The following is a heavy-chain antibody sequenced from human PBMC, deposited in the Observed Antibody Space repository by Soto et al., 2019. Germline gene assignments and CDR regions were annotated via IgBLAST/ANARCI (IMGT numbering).Heavy chain of an antibody. CDR2: INSDGSST. J-gene: IGHJ4*02. V-gene: IGHV3-74*01. CDR3: ASSLLTPFDY. D-gene: IGHD7-27*01. Sequence: EVQLVESGGGLVQPGGSLRLSCAASGFTFGSYWMHWVRQAPGKGLVWVSRINSDGSSTTYADSVRGRFTISRDNAKNTLYLQMNSLRVEDTAFYYCASSLLTPFDYWGQGTLVTVSS. CDR1: GFTFGSYW.